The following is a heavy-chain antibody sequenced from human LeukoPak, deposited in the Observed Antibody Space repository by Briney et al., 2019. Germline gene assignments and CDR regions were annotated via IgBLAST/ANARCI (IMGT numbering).Heavy chain of an antibody. CDR2: IYYTGST. D-gene: IGHD1-26*01. CDR1: GFTFSRYW. CDR3: AKSGGYGLIDK. Sequence: SGGSLRLSCAASGFTFSRYWMSWVRQAPGKGLEWIGNIYYTGSTYYNVSLNSRVTISIDTSKNLFSLRLNSMTAADTAVYYCAKSGGYGLIDKWGQGTLVTVSS. V-gene: IGHV4-59*04. J-gene: IGHJ4*02.